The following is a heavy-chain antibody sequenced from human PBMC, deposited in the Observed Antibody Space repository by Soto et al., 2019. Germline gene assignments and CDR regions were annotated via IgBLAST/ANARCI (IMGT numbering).Heavy chain of an antibody. V-gene: IGHV3-53*01. CDR3: ARDLYSSGYFLDAFDI. D-gene: IGHD3-22*01. CDR1: GFTVSSKY. J-gene: IGHJ3*02. CDR2: IYSGGST. Sequence: EVQLVESGGGLIQPGGSLRLSCAASGFTVSSKYMSWVRQAPGKGLEWVSAIYSGGSTYYADSVKGRFTISRDNSKNTLYLQMSSLRAADTAMYYCARDLYSSGYFLDAFDIWGQGTMVTVSS.